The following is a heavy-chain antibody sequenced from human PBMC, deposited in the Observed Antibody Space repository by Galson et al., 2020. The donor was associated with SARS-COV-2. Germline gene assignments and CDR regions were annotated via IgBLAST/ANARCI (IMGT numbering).Heavy chain of an antibody. Sequence: SETLSLTCTVSGVSIRMSDYYWGWIRQPPGKGLEWIGSIYSSGSKYYNPSLESRLTISVDMSRNQFSLHLMSVTAADAAVYYCARPINVTGNGDAFAFWGPGRMVAVS. J-gene: IGHJ3*01. CDR2: IYSSGSK. CDR3: ARPINVTGNGDAFAF. CDR1: GVSIRMSDYY. D-gene: IGHD1-1*01. V-gene: IGHV4-39*01.